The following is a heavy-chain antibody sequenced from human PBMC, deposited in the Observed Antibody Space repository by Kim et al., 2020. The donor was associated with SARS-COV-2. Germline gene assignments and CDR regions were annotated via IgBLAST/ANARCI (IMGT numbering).Heavy chain of an antibody. J-gene: IGHJ6*02. Sequence: SVKVSCKASGGTFSNYLISWVRQAPGQGLEWMGGVVPIFGTPNYAQQFQGRVTITADESTSTAYMELSSLRSDDTAVYYCARAQSLYASHIRMDVWGHGPTVTVSS. D-gene: IGHD2-2*01. CDR1: GGTFSNYL. V-gene: IGHV1-69*13. CDR2: VVPIFGTP. CDR3: ARAQSLYASHIRMDV.